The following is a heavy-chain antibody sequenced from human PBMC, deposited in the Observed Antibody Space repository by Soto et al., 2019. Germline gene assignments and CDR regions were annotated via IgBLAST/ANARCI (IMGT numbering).Heavy chain of an antibody. D-gene: IGHD3-10*01. Sequence: SETLSLTCTVSGGSISSGGYYWSWIRQHPGKGLEWIGYIYYSGSTYYNPSLKSRVTISVDTSKNQFSLKLSSVTAADTAVYYCARSLAWGGYGSGRLYYFDYWGQGTLVTVSS. CDR2: IYYSGST. V-gene: IGHV4-31*03. J-gene: IGHJ4*02. CDR1: GGSISSGGYY. CDR3: ARSLAWGGYGSGRLYYFDY.